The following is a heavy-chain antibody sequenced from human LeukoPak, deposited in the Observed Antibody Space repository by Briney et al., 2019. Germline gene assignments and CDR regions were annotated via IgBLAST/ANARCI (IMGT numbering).Heavy chain of an antibody. CDR2: IYYSGST. CDR3: ARSHYYDSSGSHNNWFDP. V-gene: IGHV4-30-4*01. J-gene: IGHJ5*02. CDR1: GGSISSGDYY. Sequence: SETLSLTCTVSGGSISSGDYYWSWIRQPPGKGLEWIGYIYYSGSTYYNPSLKSRVTISVDTSKNQFSLKLSSVTAADTAIYYCARSHYYDSSGSHNNWFDPWGQGTLVTVSS. D-gene: IGHD3-22*01.